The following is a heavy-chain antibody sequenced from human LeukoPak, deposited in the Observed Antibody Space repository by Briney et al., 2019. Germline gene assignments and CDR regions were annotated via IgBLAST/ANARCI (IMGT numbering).Heavy chain of an antibody. CDR2: IYYSGST. D-gene: IGHD2-2*01. CDR1: GGSISSYY. V-gene: IGHV4-39*07. J-gene: IGHJ5*02. CDR3: ARKGKDIVVVPAATWFDP. Sequence: PSETLSLTCTVSGGSISSYYWSWIRQPPGKGLEWIGSIYYSGSTYYNPSLKSRVTISVDTSKNQFSLKLSSVTAADTAVYYCARKGKDIVVVPAATWFDPWGQGTLVTVSS.